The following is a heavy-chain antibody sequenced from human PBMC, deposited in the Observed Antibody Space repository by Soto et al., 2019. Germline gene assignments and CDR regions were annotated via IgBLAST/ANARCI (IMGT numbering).Heavy chain of an antibody. J-gene: IGHJ4*02. CDR3: ARGRQQLARSWFDY. CDR2: IYYSGST. D-gene: IGHD6-13*01. V-gene: IGHV4-39*01. Sequence: SSETLSLTCTVSGGSISSSSYYWGWIRQPPGKGLEWIGSIYYSGSTYYNPSLKSRVTISVDTSKNQFSLKLSSVTAADTAVYYCARGRQQLARSWFDYWGQGTLVTVSS. CDR1: GGSISSSSYY.